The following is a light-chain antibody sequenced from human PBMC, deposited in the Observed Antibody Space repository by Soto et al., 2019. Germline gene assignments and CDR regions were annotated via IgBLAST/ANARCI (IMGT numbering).Light chain of an antibody. J-gene: IGKJ4*01. CDR3: QQSYSSLLA. Sequence: DIQMTQSPSSLSASVGDRVNITCRASQSLSTYLNWYQQKPGKAPKLLIYAASSLQSGVPSRFSGSGSGTDFSLTISSLQPDDFATYYCQQSYSSLLAFGGGTKVEIK. CDR1: QSLSTY. CDR2: AAS. V-gene: IGKV1-39*01.